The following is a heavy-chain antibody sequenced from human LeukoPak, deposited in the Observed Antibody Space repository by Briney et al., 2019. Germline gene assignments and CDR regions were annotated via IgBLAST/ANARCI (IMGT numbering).Heavy chain of an antibody. CDR1: GDSVSSNSVT. V-gene: IGHV6-1*01. CDR3: ARRLTQYDCFDP. Sequence: SQTLSLTCVISGDSVSSNSVTWNWIRQSPSRGLEWLGRTYYRSTWYNDYAVSVRGRVTVNPDTSKNQFSLHLNSVTPEDTAVYYCARRLTQYDCFDPWGQGILVTVSS. J-gene: IGHJ5*02. CDR2: TYYRSTWYN. D-gene: IGHD2-2*01.